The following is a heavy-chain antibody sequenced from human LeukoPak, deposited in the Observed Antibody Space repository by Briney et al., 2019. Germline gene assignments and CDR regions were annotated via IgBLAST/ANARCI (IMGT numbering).Heavy chain of an antibody. Sequence: SETLSLTCTVSGGSIRSDIYYWSWIRQHPGKGLEWIGYIHHSGSTFYNSSLKSRITISVDTSKYQFSLRLRSVTAADTAVYYCGSLATPGLYFDYWGLGTLVTVSS. D-gene: IGHD6-6*01. V-gene: IGHV4-31*03. J-gene: IGHJ4*02. CDR1: GGSIRSDIYY. CDR3: GSLATPGLYFDY. CDR2: IHHSGST.